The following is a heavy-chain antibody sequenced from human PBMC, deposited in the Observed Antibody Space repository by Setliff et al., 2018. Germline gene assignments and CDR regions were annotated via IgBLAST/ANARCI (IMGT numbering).Heavy chain of an antibody. V-gene: IGHV4-61*02. J-gene: IGHJ4*02. Sequence: SETLSLTCTVSGGSISSGSYYWSWIRQPAGKGLEWIGRIYTSGSTNYNPSLKSRVTISVDTSKNQFSLKLSSVTAADTAVYYCARGAGWCCDSSGYYYDYWGRGTLVTVSS. CDR2: IYTSGST. D-gene: IGHD3-22*01. CDR3: ARGAGWCCDSSGYYYDY. CDR1: GGSISSGSYY.